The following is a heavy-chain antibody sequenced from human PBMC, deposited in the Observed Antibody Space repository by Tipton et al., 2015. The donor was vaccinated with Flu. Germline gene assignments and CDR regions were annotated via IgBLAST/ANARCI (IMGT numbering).Heavy chain of an antibody. CDR3: ARAPEWLSYGFDI. V-gene: IGHV3-7*01. CDR2: IKQDGSVK. CDR1: GFTFSSYW. Sequence: SLRLSCAASGFTFSSYWMSWVRQAPGKGLEWVANIKQDGSVKYYVDSVKGRFTISRDNAKNTLYLQMSNLRAEDTAMYFCARAPEWLSYGFDIWGQGTKVTVSA. D-gene: IGHD3-3*01. J-gene: IGHJ3*02.